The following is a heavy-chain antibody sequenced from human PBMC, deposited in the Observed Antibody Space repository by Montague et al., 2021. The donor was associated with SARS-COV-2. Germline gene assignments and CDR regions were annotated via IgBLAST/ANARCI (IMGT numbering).Heavy chain of an antibody. CDR1: GFTFSSYA. V-gene: IGHV3-23*01. D-gene: IGHD1-26*01. CDR3: ARHGLEGANTYYFGLDV. Sequence: SLRLSCAASGFTFSSYAMSWVRQAPGKGLEWVSAISGSGGSTYYADSVKGRFTISRDNSKNTLYLQMNSLRAEDTAIYYCARHGLEGANTYYFGLDVWGQGTTVTVSS. CDR2: ISGSGGST. J-gene: IGHJ6*02.